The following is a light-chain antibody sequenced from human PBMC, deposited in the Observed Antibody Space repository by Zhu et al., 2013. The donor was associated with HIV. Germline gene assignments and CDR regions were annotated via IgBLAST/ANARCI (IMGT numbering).Light chain of an antibody. CDR2: GNS. V-gene: IGLV1-40*01. Sequence: QSVLTQPPSVSGAPGQRVTISCTGSSSNIGAGYAIHWYQQLPGTAPNLLIYGNSNRPSGVPDRFSGSKSGTSASLAITGLQAEDEADYYCQSYDSSLSVYVFGTGTKVTVL. J-gene: IGLJ1*01. CDR3: QSYDSSLSVYV. CDR1: SSNIGAGYA.